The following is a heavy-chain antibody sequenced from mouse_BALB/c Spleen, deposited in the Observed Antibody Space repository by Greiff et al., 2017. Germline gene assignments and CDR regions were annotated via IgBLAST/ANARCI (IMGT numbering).Heavy chain of an antibody. CDR3: ARGTARATSFAY. V-gene: IGHV2-2*02. Sequence: VQLQESGPGLVQPSQSLSITCTVSGFSLTSYGVHWVRQSPGKGLEWLGVIWSGGSTDYNAAFISRLSISKDNSKSHVFFKMNSLQANDTAIYYCARGTARATSFAYWGQGTLVTVSA. D-gene: IGHD3-2*01. CDR2: IWSGGST. CDR1: GFSLTSYG. J-gene: IGHJ3*01.